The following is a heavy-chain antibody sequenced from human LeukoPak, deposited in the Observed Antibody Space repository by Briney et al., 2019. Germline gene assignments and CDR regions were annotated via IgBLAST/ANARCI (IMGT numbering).Heavy chain of an antibody. V-gene: IGHV3-7*01. CDR3: ARVSYSSRDFDY. J-gene: IGHJ4*02. CDR1: GGSFSGYY. CDR2: IKQDGSEK. D-gene: IGHD6-13*01. Sequence: PSETLSLTCAVYGGSFSGYYWSWIRQPPGKGLEWVANIKQDGSEKYYVDSVKGRFTISRDNAKNSLYLQMNSLRAEDTAVYYCARVSYSSRDFDYWGQGTLVTVSS.